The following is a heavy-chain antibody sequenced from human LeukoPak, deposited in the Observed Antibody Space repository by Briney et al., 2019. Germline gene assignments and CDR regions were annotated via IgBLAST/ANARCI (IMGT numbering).Heavy chain of an antibody. CDR3: AKSYSSSWYLYFDY. V-gene: IGHV3-30*18. CDR2: ISYDGSNK. D-gene: IGHD6-13*01. Sequence: GRSLRLSCAASGFTFSSYGMHWVRQAPGKGLKWVAVISYDGSNKYYADSVKGRFTISRDNSKNTLYLQMNSLRAEDTAVYYCAKSYSSSWYLYFDYWGQGTLVTVSS. J-gene: IGHJ4*02. CDR1: GFTFSSYG.